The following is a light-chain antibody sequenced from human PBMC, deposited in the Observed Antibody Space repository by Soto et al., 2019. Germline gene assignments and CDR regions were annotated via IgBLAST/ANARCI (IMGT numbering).Light chain of an antibody. CDR2: EVS. J-gene: IGLJ1*01. CDR1: SSDVGGYNS. CDR3: SSYTSSSTQV. V-gene: IGLV2-14*01. Sequence: QSALTQPASVSGSPGQSITISCTGTSSDVGGYNSVYWYQQHPAKAPKLMIYEVSNRPSGVSNRFSGSKSGNTASLTISGLQAEDEADYYCSSYTSSSTQVFGNGTKLTVL.